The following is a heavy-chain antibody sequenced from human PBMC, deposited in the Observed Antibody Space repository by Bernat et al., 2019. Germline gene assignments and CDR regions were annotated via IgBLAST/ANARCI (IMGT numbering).Heavy chain of an antibody. D-gene: IGHD1-26*01. CDR1: GFTVSSNY. CDR2: IYSGGTT. Sequence: EVQLVESGGGLIQPGGSLRLSCAASGFTVSSNYMSWVRQAPGKGLEWVSVIYSGGTTYYADSVKGRFTISRDNYKNTLYLHMNSLKAEDAAVYYCVGRVNGGSSSHLDGAFDIWGQGTMVTVSS. V-gene: IGHV3-53*01. J-gene: IGHJ3*02. CDR3: VGRVNGGSSSHLDGAFDI.